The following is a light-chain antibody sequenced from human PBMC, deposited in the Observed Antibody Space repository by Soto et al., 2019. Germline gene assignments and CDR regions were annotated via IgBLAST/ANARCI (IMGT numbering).Light chain of an antibody. V-gene: IGLV2-18*01. CDR2: EVS. Sequence: QSVLTQPPSVSGSPGQSVTISCTGTSTDFVSYNRVSWYQQPPGTAPKLMIYEVSKRPSGVPDRFSGSKSGNTASLTLSGLQAADEADYYCTLYTSENAYVFGTGTKVTVL. CDR3: TLYTSENAYV. CDR1: STDFVSYNR. J-gene: IGLJ1*01.